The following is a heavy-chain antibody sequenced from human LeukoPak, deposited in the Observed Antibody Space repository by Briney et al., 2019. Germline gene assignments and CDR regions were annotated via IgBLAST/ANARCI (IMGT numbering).Heavy chain of an antibody. CDR1: GGSISSSSYY. J-gene: IGHJ4*02. CDR2: IYYSGST. V-gene: IGHV4-39*07. Sequence: SETLSLTCTVSGGSISSSSYYWGWIRQPPGKGLEWIGSIYYSGSTYYNPSLKSRVTMSVDTSKNQFSLKLSSVTAADTAVYYCARDKPYCSGGSCYSSWGQGTLVTVSS. CDR3: ARDKPYCSGGSCYSS. D-gene: IGHD2-15*01.